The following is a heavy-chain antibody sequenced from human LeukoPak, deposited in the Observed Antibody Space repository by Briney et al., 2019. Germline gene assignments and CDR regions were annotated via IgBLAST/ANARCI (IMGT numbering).Heavy chain of an antibody. CDR3: ARVVVRGVYYMDV. J-gene: IGHJ6*03. D-gene: IGHD3-10*01. V-gene: IGHV1-46*01. CDR2: INPSSGGT. Sequence: ASVKVSCKASGYTFTTYHIHWVRQARGQGLEWMGIINPSSGGTTYAQKFQGRVTMTRDTSTSTLYMELSSLRSEDTAVYYCARVVVRGVYYMDVWGKGTTVTVSS. CDR1: GYTFTTYH.